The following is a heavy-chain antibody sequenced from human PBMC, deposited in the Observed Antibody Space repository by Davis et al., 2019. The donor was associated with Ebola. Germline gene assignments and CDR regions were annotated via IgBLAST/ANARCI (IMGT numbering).Heavy chain of an antibody. CDR1: GFTFSSYW. V-gene: IGHV3-7*03. CDR2: IKQDGSEK. CDR3: ARDKSPGVLTGYDAFDI. Sequence: GGSLRLSCAASGFTFSSYWMSWVRQAPGKGLEWVANIKQDGSEKYYVDSVKGRFTISRDNAKNSLYLQMNSLRAEDTAVYYCARDKSPGVLTGYDAFDIWGQGTTVTVSS. J-gene: IGHJ3*02. D-gene: IGHD3-9*01.